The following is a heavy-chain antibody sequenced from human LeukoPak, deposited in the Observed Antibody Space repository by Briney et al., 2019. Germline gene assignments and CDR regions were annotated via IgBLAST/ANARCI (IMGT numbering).Heavy chain of an antibody. CDR1: GGTFSSYA. V-gene: IGHV1-69*01. CDR3: ARDDGPEPFDAFDL. Sequence: SVKVSCKASGGTFSSYAISWVRQAPGQGLEWMGGIIPIFGTANYAQKFQGRVTITADESTSTAYMELSSLRSEDTAVYYCARDDGPEPFDAFDLWGQGTMVTVSS. D-gene: IGHD1-14*01. J-gene: IGHJ3*01. CDR2: IIPIFGTA.